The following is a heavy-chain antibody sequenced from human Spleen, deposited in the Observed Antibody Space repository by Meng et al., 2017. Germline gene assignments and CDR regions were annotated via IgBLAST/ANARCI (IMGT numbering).Heavy chain of an antibody. CDR1: GFTFSGSH. CDR2: IRSNADNYAT. CDR3: TRQTESTHDY. Sequence: GESLKISCAASGFTFSGSHMHWVRQAPGKGLEWVGHIRSNADNYATAYTTSVKGRFTISRDDSKNTAYLQMNSLKTEDTALYYCTRQTESTHDYWGQGTLVTFS. J-gene: IGHJ4*02. V-gene: IGHV3-73*01.